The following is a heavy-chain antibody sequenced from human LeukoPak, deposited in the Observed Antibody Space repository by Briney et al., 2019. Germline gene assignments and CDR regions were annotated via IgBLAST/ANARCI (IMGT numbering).Heavy chain of an antibody. Sequence: SETLSLTCTVSGYSISSGYYWGWIRQPPGKGLEWIGSIYHSGSTYYNPSLKSRVTISVDTSKNQFSLKLSSVTAADTAVYYCAREEGVYYYYYMDVWGKGTTVTVSS. J-gene: IGHJ6*03. CDR3: AREEGVYYYYYMDV. CDR1: GYSISSGYY. CDR2: IYHSGST. D-gene: IGHD3-16*01. V-gene: IGHV4-38-2*02.